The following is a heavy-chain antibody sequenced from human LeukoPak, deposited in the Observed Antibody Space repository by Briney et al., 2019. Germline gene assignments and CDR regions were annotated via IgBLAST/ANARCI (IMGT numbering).Heavy chain of an antibody. CDR3: ARDLPTYCSSSSCFHGMDV. D-gene: IGHD2-2*01. J-gene: IGHJ6*02. CDR1: GGTFNSYV. V-gene: IGHV1-69*04. CDR2: VIVIFGIA. Sequence: SVKVSCKASGGTFNSYVISWVRQARGQGLEWMGRVIVIFGIANYAQKFQGRVTITADKSTSTAYMELSSLISDDTAVYYCARDLPTYCSSSSCFHGMDVWGQGTTVTVSS.